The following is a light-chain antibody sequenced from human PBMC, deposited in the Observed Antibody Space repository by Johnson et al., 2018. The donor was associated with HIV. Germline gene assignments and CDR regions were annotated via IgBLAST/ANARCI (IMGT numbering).Light chain of an antibody. Sequence: QSMLTQPPSVSAAPGQKVTISCSGSSFNIGNNYVSWYQQVPGTAPKLLIYDNNERPSGIPDRFSGSKSGTSATLGITGLQTGDEADYYCGTWDSSLSAGLFGTGTKVTVL. CDR1: SFNIGNNY. J-gene: IGLJ1*01. CDR3: GTWDSSLSAGL. V-gene: IGLV1-51*01. CDR2: DNN.